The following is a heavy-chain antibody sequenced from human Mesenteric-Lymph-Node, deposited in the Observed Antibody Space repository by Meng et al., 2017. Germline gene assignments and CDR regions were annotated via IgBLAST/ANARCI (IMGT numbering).Heavy chain of an antibody. V-gene: IGHV3-33*01. Sequence: GESLKISCAASGFTFSSYGMHWVRQAPGKGLEWVAVICDDGSNKYYADSVKGRFTISRDNSKNTLYLQMNSLRAEDTAVYYCARSADYWGQGTLVTVSS. J-gene: IGHJ4*01. CDR1: GFTFSSYG. CDR2: ICDDGSNK. CDR3: ARSADY.